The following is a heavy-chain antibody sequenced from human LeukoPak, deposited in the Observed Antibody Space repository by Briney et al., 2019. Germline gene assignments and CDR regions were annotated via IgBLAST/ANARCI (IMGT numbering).Heavy chain of an antibody. CDR1: GFTFDDYA. J-gene: IGHJ4*02. V-gene: IGHV3-7*01. CDR3: ARVRRGYDS. Sequence: GGSLRLSCAASGFTFDDYAMHWVRQAPGKGLEWVANIKQDGSEKYYVDSVKGRFTISRDNAKNSLYLQMNSLRAEDTAVYYCARVRRGYDSWGQGTLVTVSS. D-gene: IGHD5-12*01. CDR2: IKQDGSEK.